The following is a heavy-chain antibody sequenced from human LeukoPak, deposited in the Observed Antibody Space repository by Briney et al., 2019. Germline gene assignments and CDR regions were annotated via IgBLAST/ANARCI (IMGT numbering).Heavy chain of an antibody. J-gene: IGHJ6*02. Sequence: GGSLRLSCAASGFTFSSFWMSWVSQAPGKGLEWVANIKPEGSEKYYVDSVKGRFTISRDNAKNSLYLQMNSLRAEDTAVYYCTRNRGLDVWGQGTTVTVSS. CDR3: TRNRGLDV. CDR1: GFTFSSFW. V-gene: IGHV3-7*01. CDR2: IKPEGSEK. D-gene: IGHD6-25*01.